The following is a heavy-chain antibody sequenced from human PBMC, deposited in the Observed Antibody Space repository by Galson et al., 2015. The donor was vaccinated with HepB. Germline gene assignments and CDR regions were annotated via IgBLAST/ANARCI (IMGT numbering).Heavy chain of an antibody. V-gene: IGHV3-64D*06. CDR2: ISSNGGST. D-gene: IGHD3-22*01. CDR3: VKAGRYYDSSGYYDY. CDR1: GFTFSSYA. Sequence: SLRLSCAASGFTFSSYAMHWVRQAPGKGLEYVSAISSNGGSTYYADSVKGRFTISRDNSKNTLYLQMSSLRAEDTAVYYCVKAGRYYDSSGYYDYWGQGTLVTVSS. J-gene: IGHJ4*02.